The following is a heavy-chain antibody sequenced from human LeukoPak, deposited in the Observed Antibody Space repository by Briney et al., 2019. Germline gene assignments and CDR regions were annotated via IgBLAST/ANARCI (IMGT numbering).Heavy chain of an antibody. CDR1: GITFSNAW. CDR2: IKAKAGGGTT. CDR3: TTGNEWLLVELDS. V-gene: IGHV3-15*01. Sequence: PGGSLRLSCAASGITFSNAWMSWVRQAPGKGLEWVGRIKAKAGGGTTEYAAPVKGRFTISRDDSKHTLYLQMNSLKTEDTAVYYCTTGNEWLLVELDSWGQGTLVTVSS. D-gene: IGHD3-9*01. J-gene: IGHJ4*02.